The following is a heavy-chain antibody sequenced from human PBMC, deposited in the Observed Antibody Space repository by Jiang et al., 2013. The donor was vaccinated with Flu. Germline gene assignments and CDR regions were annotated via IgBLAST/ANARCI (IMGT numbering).Heavy chain of an antibody. CDR2: MSHSGAY. J-gene: IGHJ4*02. CDR3: ARARNDYGDSRSGLDN. D-gene: IGHD4-17*01. CDR1: GGSISHYD. Sequence: GSGLVKPSETLSLTCSVSGGSISHYDWNWIRQPPGKGLEWIGYMSHSGAYKHNPSLETRVNMSLDTSKNHFSLKLGSVTAADTAVYYCARARNDYGDSRSGLDNWGQGTLVTVSS. V-gene: IGHV4-59*01.